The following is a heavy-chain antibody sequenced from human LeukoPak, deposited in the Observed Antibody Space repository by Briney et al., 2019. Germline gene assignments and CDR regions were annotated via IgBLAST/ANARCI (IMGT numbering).Heavy chain of an antibody. CDR2: IKSKTDGGTT. Sequence: GGSLRLSCAASGFTFSNAWMNWVRQAPGKGLEWVGRIKSKTDGGTTDYAAPVKGRFTISRDDSKNTLYLQMNSLKTEDTAVYYCTTDLPYYDILTGYYRDYWGQGTLVTVSS. J-gene: IGHJ4*02. CDR3: TTDLPYYDILTGYYRDY. D-gene: IGHD3-9*01. CDR1: GFTFSNAW. V-gene: IGHV3-15*07.